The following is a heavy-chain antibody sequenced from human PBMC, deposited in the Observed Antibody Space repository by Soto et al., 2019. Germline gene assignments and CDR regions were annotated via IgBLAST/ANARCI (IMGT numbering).Heavy chain of an antibody. CDR3: AKSLSMATSFDY. D-gene: IGHD2-8*01. CDR1: GFTFSNYA. CDR2: ISVAGDT. J-gene: IGHJ4*02. V-gene: IGHV3-23*01. Sequence: HPGGSLRLSCAASGFTFSNYAMNWVRQAPGKGPEWVSHISVAGDTYYADSVKGRFTISRDNSKSTLFLQMNSLRAEDTAVYYCAKSLSMATSFDYWGQGSPVTVSS.